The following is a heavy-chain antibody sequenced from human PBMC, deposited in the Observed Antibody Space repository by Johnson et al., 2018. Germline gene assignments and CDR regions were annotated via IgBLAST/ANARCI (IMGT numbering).Heavy chain of an antibody. CDR2: ISGSGGST. Sequence: VQLVQSGAEVKKPESSVKVSCKASGGTFSSYAMSWVRQAPGKGLELVSAISGSGGSTYHAASVKGRVTISRDNLSNKVYLQRNSLRVDDTAVYCCAKGRVCGSGGVFYFDYWGQGTLVTVSS. V-gene: IGHV3-23*04. CDR3: AKGRVCGSGGVFYFDY. CDR1: GGTFSSYA. J-gene: IGHJ4*02. D-gene: IGHD3-10*01.